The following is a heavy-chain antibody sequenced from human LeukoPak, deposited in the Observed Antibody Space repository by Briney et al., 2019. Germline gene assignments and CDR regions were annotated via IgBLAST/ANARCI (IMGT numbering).Heavy chain of an antibody. D-gene: IGHD3-10*01. CDR2: INHSGST. J-gene: IGHJ4*02. V-gene: IGHV4-34*01. CDR3: ARFGGLYRSGSSDIDY. Sequence: SETLSLTCAVYGGSFSGYYWSWIRQPPGKGLEWIGEINHSGSTNYNPSLKSRVTISVDTSKNQFSLKLSSVTAADTAVYYCARFGGLYRSGSSDIDYWGQGTLVTVSS. CDR1: GGSFSGYY.